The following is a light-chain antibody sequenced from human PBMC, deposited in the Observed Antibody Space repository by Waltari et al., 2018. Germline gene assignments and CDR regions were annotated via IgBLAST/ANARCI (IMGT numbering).Light chain of an antibody. Sequence: DIVVTQSPLSLPVTPGEPASISCRSSQSLLHRNGNNYLDWYLQKPGHSPQLLIYLGSNRASGVPDRFSCSGSGTDFTLRISRVEAEDVGVYYCMQSLQSLWTFGPGTKVEIK. CDR3: MQSLQSLWT. CDR2: LGS. CDR1: QSLLHRNGNNY. J-gene: IGKJ1*01. V-gene: IGKV2-28*01.